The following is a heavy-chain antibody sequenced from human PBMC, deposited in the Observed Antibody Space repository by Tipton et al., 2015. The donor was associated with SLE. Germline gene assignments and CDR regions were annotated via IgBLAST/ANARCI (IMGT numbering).Heavy chain of an antibody. CDR2: INRNGDKA. V-gene: IGHV3-20*04. CDR1: GFSFDDHG. D-gene: IGHD3/OR15-3a*01. CDR3: AKGTGDFYYMDV. J-gene: IGHJ6*03. Sequence: SLRLSCAASGFSFDDHGLSWVRQVPGKGLEWVSGINRNGDKAGYADSVKGRFTISRDNAKNLLYLQMNSLRAEDTAVYYCAKGTGDFYYMDVWGEGTTVTVSS.